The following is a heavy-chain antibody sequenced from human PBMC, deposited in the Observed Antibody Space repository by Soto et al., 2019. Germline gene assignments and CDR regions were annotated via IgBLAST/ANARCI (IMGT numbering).Heavy chain of an antibody. V-gene: IGHV4-59*08. CDR2: INYDGYS. CDR1: GGSITNYY. J-gene: IGHJ6*02. CDR3: ARHGFGPLHGLVDV. D-gene: IGHD3-10*01. Sequence: QVQLQESGPGLVKPSETLSLTCTVSGGSITNYYCSWFRQPPGKGLEWIGYINYDGYSAYNLSLKRRVTLSMDTSKTQFSLMLESVTATDTAVYYCARHGFGPLHGLVDVRGQGTTVIVSS.